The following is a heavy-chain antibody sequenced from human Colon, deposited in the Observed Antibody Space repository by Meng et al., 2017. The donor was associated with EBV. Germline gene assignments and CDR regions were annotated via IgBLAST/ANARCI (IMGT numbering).Heavy chain of an antibody. Sequence: HGRRQESGPGLVQPSQTLSLTCTVSGGSISSGGYYWSWIRQHPGKGLEWIGYIHSSGSTYYNPSLRSRLTISVDTSKNQFSLKLSSVTAADTAVYYCARASYGSGSPLGESWFDPWGQGTLVTVSS. D-gene: IGHD3-10*01. J-gene: IGHJ5*02. CDR3: ARASYGSGSPLGESWFDP. CDR2: IHSSGST. V-gene: IGHV4-31*03. CDR1: GGSISSGGYY.